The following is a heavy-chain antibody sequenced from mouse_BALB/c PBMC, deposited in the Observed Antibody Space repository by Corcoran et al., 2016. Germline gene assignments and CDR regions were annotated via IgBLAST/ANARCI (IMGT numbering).Heavy chain of an antibody. CDR1: GVNIKDTY. V-gene: IGHV14-3*02. CDR3: ARWDWYFDV. J-gene: IGHJ1*01. CDR2: IDPANGNT. Sequence: EVQLQQSGEELVKPGTTVKLSCTASGVNIKDTYMHWVKQRPEQGLAWIGRIDPANGNTKCDPKLQGKATITADTSSTTAYLQISSLTSEDTAVYYGARWDWYFDVWGAGTMVTVSS.